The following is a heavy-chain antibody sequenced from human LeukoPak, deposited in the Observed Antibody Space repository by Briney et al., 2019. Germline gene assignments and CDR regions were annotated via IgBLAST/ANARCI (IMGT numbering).Heavy chain of an antibody. J-gene: IGHJ3*01. CDR3: ARAARFLESTGAHAFDL. Sequence: AGGSLRLSCAASGFSFRTYDMHWVRQGTGKGLEWVSGIGVRGDTHYPGSVKGRFTISRENAENSLYLQMNSLRVEDTAVYYCARAARFLESTGAHAFDLWGQGTMVTVSS. CDR1: GFSFRTYD. D-gene: IGHD2-8*02. CDR2: IGVRGDT. V-gene: IGHV3-13*01.